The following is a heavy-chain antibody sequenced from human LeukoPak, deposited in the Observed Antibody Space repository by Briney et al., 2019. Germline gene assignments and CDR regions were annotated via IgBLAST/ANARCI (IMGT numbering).Heavy chain of an antibody. V-gene: IGHV4-59*01. Sequence: SETPSLTCTVSGGSISSYYWSWIRQPPGKGLEWIGYIYYSGSTNYNPSLKSRVTISVDTSKNQFSLKLSSVTAADTAVYYCARAQRYDFWSGYYFDYWGQGTLVTVSS. CDR2: IYYSGST. CDR1: GGSISSYY. J-gene: IGHJ4*02. CDR3: ARAQRYDFWSGYYFDY. D-gene: IGHD3-3*01.